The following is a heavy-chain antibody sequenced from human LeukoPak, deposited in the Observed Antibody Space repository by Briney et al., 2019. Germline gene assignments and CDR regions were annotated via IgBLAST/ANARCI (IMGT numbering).Heavy chain of an antibody. J-gene: IGHJ4*02. D-gene: IGHD2-21*01. CDR1: GFTFSSYS. V-gene: IGHV3-48*01. CDR3: ARVKHINAYTNFDY. CDR2: ISSSSSSTI. Sequence: PGGSLRLSCAASGFTFSSYSMNWVRQAPGKGLEWVSYISSSSSSTIYYADSVKGRFTISRDNAKNSLYLQMYSLRAEDTAVYYYARVKHINAYTNFDYWGQGTLVTVSS.